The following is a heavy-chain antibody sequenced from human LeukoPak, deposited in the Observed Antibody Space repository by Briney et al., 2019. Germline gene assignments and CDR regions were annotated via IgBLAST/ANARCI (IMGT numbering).Heavy chain of an antibody. D-gene: IGHD2-21*02. V-gene: IGHV3-11*01. J-gene: IGHJ4*02. CDR3: ARAPAYCGGDCYSGGYFDY. CDR1: GFTFSDYY. Sequence: GGSLRLSCAASGFTFSDYYMSWIRQAPGKGLEWVSYISSSGSTIYYPDSVKGRFTISRDNAKNSLYLQMNSLRAEDTAVYYCARAPAYCGGDCYSGGYFDYWGQGTLVTVSS. CDR2: ISSSGSTI.